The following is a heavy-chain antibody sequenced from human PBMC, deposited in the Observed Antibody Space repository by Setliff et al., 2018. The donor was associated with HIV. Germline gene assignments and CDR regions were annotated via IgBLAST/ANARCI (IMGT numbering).Heavy chain of an antibody. V-gene: IGHV4-34*01. D-gene: IGHD6-13*01. CDR1: GGSFSGYY. J-gene: IGHJ4*02. CDR2: IYNTGST. Sequence: PSETLSLTCAVYGGSFSGYYWSWIRQPPGKGLEWIGYIYNTGSTYHSPSLESRVTISIDTSKNQFSLKLNSVTAADTAVYYCARLTRITTAGHWGQGTLVTVSS. CDR3: ARLTRITTAGH.